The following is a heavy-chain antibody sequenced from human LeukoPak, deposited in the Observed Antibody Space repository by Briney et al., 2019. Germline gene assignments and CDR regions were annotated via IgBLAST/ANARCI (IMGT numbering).Heavy chain of an antibody. CDR2: IKQDGSEK. CDR1: GFTFSSYW. D-gene: IGHD3-9*01. J-gene: IGHJ4*02. CDR3: ARSNDILTGYYVDY. Sequence: GGSLRLSCAASGFTFSSYWMSWVRQAPGKGVEWVANIKQDGSEKYYVDSVKGRFTISRDNAKNSLYLQMNSLRAEDTAVYYCARSNDILTGYYVDYWGQGTLVTVSS. V-gene: IGHV3-7*01.